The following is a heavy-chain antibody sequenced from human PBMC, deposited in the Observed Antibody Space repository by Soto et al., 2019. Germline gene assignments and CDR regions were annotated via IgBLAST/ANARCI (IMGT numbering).Heavy chain of an antibody. D-gene: IGHD6-13*01. CDR1: GFTFSNYG. CDR2: IWYDGSTK. V-gene: IGHV3-33*01. CDR3: ARERIAAAGTADFDY. J-gene: IGHJ4*02. Sequence: QVQLVESGGGVVRPGRSLRLSCAASGFTFSNYGMHWVRQAPGKGLEWVAAIWYDGSTKYYADSVKGRFTISRDISKNTLYLQMNILRAEDTAVYYCARERIAAAGTADFDYWGQGTLVTVSS.